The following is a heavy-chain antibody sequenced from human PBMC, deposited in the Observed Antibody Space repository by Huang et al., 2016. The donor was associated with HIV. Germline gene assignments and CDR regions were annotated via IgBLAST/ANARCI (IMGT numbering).Heavy chain of an antibody. D-gene: IGHD3-10*01. CDR2: INAYKGNT. Sequence: QVQLVQSGNEVKKPGASVKVSCKASDYSFNSYGINWVRQAPGQGREWMGWINAYKGNTNYAQKLQGRVALTTDTSTSTAYMELRTLLSDDTAVYYCARQGFGRSDAFDIWGQGTMVTVSS. CDR3: ARQGFGRSDAFDI. CDR1: DYSFNSYG. V-gene: IGHV1-18*01. J-gene: IGHJ3*02.